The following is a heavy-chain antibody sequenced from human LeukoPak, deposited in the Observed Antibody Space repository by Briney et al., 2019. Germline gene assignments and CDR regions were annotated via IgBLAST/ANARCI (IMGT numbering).Heavy chain of an antibody. V-gene: IGHV4-38-2*02. CDR1: GYSISSGYY. J-gene: IGHJ4*02. CDR3: ATALTERAHSSGDY. CDR2: IYRSGST. Sequence: PSETLSLTCTVSGYSISSGYYWVWIRQPPGKGLEWIGSIYRSGSTNYNPSLKSRVTISVDTSQNQFSLKVNSVTAADTAVYYCATALTERAHSSGDYWGQGTLVTVSS. D-gene: IGHD6-19*01.